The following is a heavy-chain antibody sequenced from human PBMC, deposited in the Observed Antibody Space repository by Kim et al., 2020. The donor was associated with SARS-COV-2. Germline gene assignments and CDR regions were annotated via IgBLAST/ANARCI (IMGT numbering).Heavy chain of an antibody. CDR1: GFTFSSYG. CDR3: AKDLRYFDWWERYYGMDV. Sequence: GGSLRLSCAASGFTFSSYGMHWVRQAPGKGLEWVAVIWYDGSNKYYADSVKGRFTISRDNSKNTLYLQMNSLRAEDTAVYYCAKDLRYFDWWERYYGMDVWGQGTTVTVSS. J-gene: IGHJ6*02. V-gene: IGHV3-33*06. D-gene: IGHD3-9*01. CDR2: IWYDGSNK.